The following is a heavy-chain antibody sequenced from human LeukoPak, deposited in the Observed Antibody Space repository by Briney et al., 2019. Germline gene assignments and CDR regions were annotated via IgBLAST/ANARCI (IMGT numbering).Heavy chain of an antibody. V-gene: IGHV1-69*04. D-gene: IGHD2-2*01. CDR1: GGTFSSYA. CDR3: ARVLSSTSCYCFQH. CDR2: IIPILGIA. Sequence: SVKVSCKASGGTFSSYAISWMRQAPGQGLEWMGRIIPILGIANYAQKFQGRVTITADKSTSTAYMELSSLRSEDTAVYYCARVLSSTSCYCFQHWGQGTLVTVSS. J-gene: IGHJ1*01.